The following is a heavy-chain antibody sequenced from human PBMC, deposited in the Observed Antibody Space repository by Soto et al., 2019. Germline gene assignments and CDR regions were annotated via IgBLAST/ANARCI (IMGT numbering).Heavy chain of an antibody. Sequence: GGSLRLSCAASGFTFSSYGMHWVRQAPGKGLEWVAVISYDGSNKYYADSVKGRFTISRDNSKNTLYLQMNSLRAEDTAVYYCAKRSLGSGSFNYGMDVWGQGTTVTVSS. CDR2: ISYDGSNK. V-gene: IGHV3-30*18. CDR1: GFTFSSYG. J-gene: IGHJ6*02. CDR3: AKRSLGSGSFNYGMDV. D-gene: IGHD3-10*01.